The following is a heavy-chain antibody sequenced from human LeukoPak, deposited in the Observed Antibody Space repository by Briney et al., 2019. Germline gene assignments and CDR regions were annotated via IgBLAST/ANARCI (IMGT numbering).Heavy chain of an antibody. J-gene: IGHJ4*02. Sequence: ASVKVSCKASGYTFTSYAMHWVRQAPGQRPEWMGWINAGNGNTKYSQKFQGRVTITRDTSASTAYMELSSLRSEDTAVYYCARDTIAPYGEPFDYWGQGTLVTVSS. CDR2: INAGNGNT. D-gene: IGHD4-17*01. CDR3: ARDTIAPYGEPFDY. CDR1: GYTFTSYA. V-gene: IGHV1-3*01.